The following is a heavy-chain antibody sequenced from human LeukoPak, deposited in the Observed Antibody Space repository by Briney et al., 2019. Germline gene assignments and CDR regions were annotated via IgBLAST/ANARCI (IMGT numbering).Heavy chain of an antibody. CDR2: INHSGST. D-gene: IGHD4-11*01. Sequence: PSETLSLTCAVYGGSFSGYYWSWIRQPPGKGLEWIGEINHSGSTNYNPSLKSRVTISVDTSKNQFSLKLSSVTAADTAVYYCARVRTVTTYGGGYYYYYMDVWGKGTTVTVSS. CDR1: GGSFSGYY. CDR3: ARVRTVTTYGGGYYYYYMDV. V-gene: IGHV4-34*01. J-gene: IGHJ6*03.